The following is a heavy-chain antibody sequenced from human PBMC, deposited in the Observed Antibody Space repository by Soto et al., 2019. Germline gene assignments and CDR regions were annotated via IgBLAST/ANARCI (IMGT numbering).Heavy chain of an antibody. CDR2: IDWDDDK. Sequence: SGPTLVNPTQTLTLTCTFSGFSLSTSGMCVSWIRQPPGKALEWLARIDWDDDKYYSTSLKTRLTISKDTSKNQVVLTMTNMDPVDTATYYCARISRRGYYYDTQDAFDIWGQGTMVTVSS. D-gene: IGHD3-22*01. CDR1: GFSLSTSGMC. J-gene: IGHJ3*02. V-gene: IGHV2-70*11. CDR3: ARISRRGYYYDTQDAFDI.